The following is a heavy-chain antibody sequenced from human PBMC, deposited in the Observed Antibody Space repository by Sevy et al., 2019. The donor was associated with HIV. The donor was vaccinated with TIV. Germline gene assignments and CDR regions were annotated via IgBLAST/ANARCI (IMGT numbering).Heavy chain of an antibody. D-gene: IGHD6-13*01. CDR3: AKDLAGPGRRYFDY. CDR2: IRYDGSDK. V-gene: IGHV3-30*02. J-gene: IGHJ4*02. Sequence: GGSLRLSCAASGFTFSNYGMHWVRQVPGKGLEWVTFIRYDGSDKYYAASVKGRFTISRDDSKNTLYLQMDSLTPEDTAIYYCAKDLAGPGRRYFDYWGQGTLATVSS. CDR1: GFTFSNYG.